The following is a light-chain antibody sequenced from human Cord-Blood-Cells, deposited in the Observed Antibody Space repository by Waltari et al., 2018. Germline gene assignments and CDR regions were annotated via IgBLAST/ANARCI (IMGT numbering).Light chain of an antibody. CDR1: QDISNY. V-gene: IGKV1-33*01. J-gene: IGKJ5*01. CDR2: DAS. Sequence: IQMTQSPSSLSASVGDRVTITCQASQDISNYLNWYQQKPGKDPKLLIYDASNLETGVPSRFSGSGSGTDFTFTISSLQPEDIATYYCQQYDNLPITFGQGTRLEIK. CDR3: QQYDNLPIT.